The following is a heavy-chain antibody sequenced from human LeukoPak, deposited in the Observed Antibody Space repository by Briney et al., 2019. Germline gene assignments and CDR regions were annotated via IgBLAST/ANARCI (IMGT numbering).Heavy chain of an antibody. J-gene: IGHJ6*02. CDR1: GFSFSTYW. D-gene: IGHD6-13*01. CDR2: IKQDGSEK. Sequence: GGSLRLSCAASGFSFSTYWMSWVRQAPGKGLEWVANIKQDGSEKYYVDSAKGRFTTSRDNAKNSLYLQMNSLRAEDTAVYYCATDLGSSRPNFWGQGTTVTVSS. CDR3: ATDLGSSRPNF. V-gene: IGHV3-7*01.